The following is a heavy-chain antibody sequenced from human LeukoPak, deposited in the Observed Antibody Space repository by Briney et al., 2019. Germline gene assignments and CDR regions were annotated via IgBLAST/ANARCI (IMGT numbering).Heavy chain of an antibody. D-gene: IGHD5-12*01. CDR1: GFTFSSYS. CDR3: ARDSGYSGYDYWFDP. J-gene: IGHJ5*02. V-gene: IGHV3-21*01. CDR2: ISSSSSYI. Sequence: GGSLRLSCAASGFTFSSYSMNWIRQAPGKGLEWVSSISSSSSYIYYADSVKGRFTISRDNAKNSLYLQMNSLRAEDTAVYYCARDSGYSGYDYWFDPWGQGTLVTVSS.